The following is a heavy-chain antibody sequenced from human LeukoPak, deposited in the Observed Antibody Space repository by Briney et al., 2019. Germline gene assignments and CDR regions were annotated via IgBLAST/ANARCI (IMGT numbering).Heavy chain of an antibody. Sequence: PGGSLRLSCAASGFTFSSYAMSWVRQAPGKGLEWVSAISGSGGSTYYADSVKGRFTISRDNSKNTLYLQMNSLRAEDTAVYYCARDPKDFWSGYLGAFDIWGQGTMVTVSS. D-gene: IGHD3-3*01. CDR3: ARDPKDFWSGYLGAFDI. CDR2: ISGSGGST. CDR1: GFTFSSYA. J-gene: IGHJ3*02. V-gene: IGHV3-23*01.